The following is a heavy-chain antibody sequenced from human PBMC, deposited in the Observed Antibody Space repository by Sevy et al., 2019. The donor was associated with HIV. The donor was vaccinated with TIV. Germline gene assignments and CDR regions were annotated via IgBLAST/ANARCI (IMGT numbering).Heavy chain of an antibody. J-gene: IGHJ4*02. V-gene: IGHV1-46*01. CDR1: GYTFTSYS. CDR2: INPSGGST. Sequence: ASVKVSCKASGYTFTSYSIHWVRQAPGQGLEWMGIINPSGGSTTYAQMFQGRVTLTGDKSTSTVFLELSSLRSDDTAVYYGAIPGFSGYDGVDQWGQGTLVTVSS. D-gene: IGHD5-12*01. CDR3: AIPGFSGYDGVDQ.